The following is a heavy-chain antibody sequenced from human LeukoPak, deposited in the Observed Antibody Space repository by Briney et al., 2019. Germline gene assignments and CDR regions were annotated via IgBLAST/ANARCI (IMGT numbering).Heavy chain of an antibody. CDR3: ASGSYELAFDI. V-gene: IGHV3-30*04. CDR2: ISYDGSNK. J-gene: IGHJ3*02. CDR1: GFTFSSYA. D-gene: IGHD1-26*01. Sequence: GGSLRLSCAASGFTFSSYAMHWVRQAPGKGLEWVAVISYDGSNKYYADSVKGRFTISRDNSKNTLYLQMNSLRAEDTAVYYCASGSYELAFDIWGQGTMVTVSS.